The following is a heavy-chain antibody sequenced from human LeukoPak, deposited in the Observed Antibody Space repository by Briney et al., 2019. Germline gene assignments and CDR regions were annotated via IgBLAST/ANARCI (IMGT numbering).Heavy chain of an antibody. V-gene: IGHV3-30*04. CDR3: ARETTATFDY. CDR1: GFTFSSYE. Sequence: AGGSLRLSCAASGFTFSSYEMNWVRQAPGKGLEWVAVISYDGSNKYYADSVKGRFTISRDNSKNTLYLQMNSLRAEDTAVYYCARETTATFDYWGQGTLVTVSS. J-gene: IGHJ4*02. CDR2: ISYDGSNK. D-gene: IGHD4-17*01.